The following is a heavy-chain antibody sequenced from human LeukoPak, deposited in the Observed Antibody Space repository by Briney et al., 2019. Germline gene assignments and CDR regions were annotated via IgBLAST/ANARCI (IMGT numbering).Heavy chain of an antibody. CDR1: GFTFSDYY. V-gene: IGHV3-11*06. J-gene: IGHJ2*01. CDR2: ISSSSSYT. D-gene: IGHD3-10*01. Sequence: GGSLRLSCAASGFTFSDYYMSWIRQAPGKGLEWVSYISSSSSYTNYADSVKGRFTISRDNAKNSLYLQMNSLRAEDTAVYYCARRGMGYGSGPISHWYFDLWGRGTLVTVSS. CDR3: ARRGMGYGSGPISHWYFDL.